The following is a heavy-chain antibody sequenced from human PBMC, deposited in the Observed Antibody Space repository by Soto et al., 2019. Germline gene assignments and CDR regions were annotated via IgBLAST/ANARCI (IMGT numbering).Heavy chain of an antibody. V-gene: IGHV4-30-2*01. D-gene: IGHD1-26*01. CDR1: GGSISSGGYS. J-gene: IGHJ4*02. Sequence: SETLSLTCAVSGGSISSGGYSWSWIRQPPGKSLEWIGYIYHSGSTYYNPSLKSRVTISVDTSKNQFSLKLSSVTAADTAVYYCARLADQWELLLIDYWGPGTLVTVSS. CDR3: ARLADQWELLLIDY. CDR2: IYHSGST.